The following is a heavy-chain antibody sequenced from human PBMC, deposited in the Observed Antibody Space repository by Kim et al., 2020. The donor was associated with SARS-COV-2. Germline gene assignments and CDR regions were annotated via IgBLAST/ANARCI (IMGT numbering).Heavy chain of an antibody. CDR3: ARHKKGSEYSSSSARTTNYWYFDL. Sequence: SETLSLTCTVSGGSISSYYWSWIRQPPGKGLEWIGYIYYSGSTNYNPSLKSRVTISVDTSKNQFSLKLSSVTAADTAVYYCARHKKGSEYSSSSARTTNYWYFDLWGRGTLVTVSS. CDR1: GGSISSYY. CDR2: IYYSGST. J-gene: IGHJ2*01. V-gene: IGHV4-59*13. D-gene: IGHD6-6*01.